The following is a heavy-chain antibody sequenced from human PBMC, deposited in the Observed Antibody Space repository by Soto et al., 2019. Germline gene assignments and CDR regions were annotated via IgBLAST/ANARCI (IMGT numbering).Heavy chain of an antibody. CDR3: ARPASGGSRDAFDV. D-gene: IGHD2-15*01. Sequence: ASGYKFTTFWLNWVRQTPGKGLEWLGRIDPTDSFTNYSPPFEGHVTISVDRSISTAYLQWNSLQASDTAIYYCARPASGGSRDAFDVWGQGTTVTVSS. V-gene: IGHV5-10-1*01. CDR1: GYKFTTFW. J-gene: IGHJ3*01. CDR2: IDPTDSFT.